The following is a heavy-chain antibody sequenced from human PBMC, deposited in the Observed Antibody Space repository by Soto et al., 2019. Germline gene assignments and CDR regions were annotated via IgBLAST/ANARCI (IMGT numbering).Heavy chain of an antibody. CDR2: ISYDGSNK. Sequence: PGGSLRLSCAASGFTFSSYGMHWVRQAPGKGLEWVAGISYDGSNKYYADSVKGRFTISRDNSKNTLYLQMNSLRAEDTAVYYCAKGTYYDFWSGYYGPVDGMDVWGQGTTVTVSS. CDR1: GFTFSSYG. V-gene: IGHV3-30*18. CDR3: AKGTYYDFWSGYYGPVDGMDV. J-gene: IGHJ6*02. D-gene: IGHD3-3*01.